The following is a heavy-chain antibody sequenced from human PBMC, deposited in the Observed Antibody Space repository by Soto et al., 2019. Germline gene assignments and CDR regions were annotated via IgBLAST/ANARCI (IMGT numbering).Heavy chain of an antibody. Sequence: EVQLLESGGGLVQPGGSLRLSCAASGFTFSSYAMTWVRQAPGKGLEWVSVLSGSGVSTYYADSVKGRFTISRDNSKNTLYMKMNSLGAEDTAVYYCAKGGGSKDYYDTSGYYLYYYYAMDVWGQGTTVTVSS. CDR1: GFTFSSYA. CDR3: AKGGGSKDYYDTSGYYLYYYYAMDV. V-gene: IGHV3-23*01. CDR2: LSGSGVST. J-gene: IGHJ6*02. D-gene: IGHD3-22*01.